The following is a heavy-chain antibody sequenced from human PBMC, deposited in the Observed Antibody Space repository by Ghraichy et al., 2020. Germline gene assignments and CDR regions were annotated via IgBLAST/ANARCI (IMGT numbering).Heavy chain of an antibody. Sequence: GGSLRLSCAASGFALSNYWMHWVRQAPGKGLLWVSRIKSDGTDRTYADSVKGRFTISRDNAKNTLYLQMNSLRAEDTAVYYCAREYCRGGSCFFGTGGSHFDYWGQGSLVTVSS. J-gene: IGHJ4*02. CDR2: IKSDGTDR. D-gene: IGHD2-15*01. CDR1: GFALSNYW. CDR3: AREYCRGGSCFFGTGGSHFDY. V-gene: IGHV3-74*01.